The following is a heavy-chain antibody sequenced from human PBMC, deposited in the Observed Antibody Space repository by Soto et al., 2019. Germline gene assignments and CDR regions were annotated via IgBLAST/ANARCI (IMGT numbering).Heavy chain of an antibody. CDR3: ARALIVATTNYYYGMDV. J-gene: IGHJ6*02. Sequence: GASMKVSCKASGGTFSSNAISWVRKPPCQGLEWMGGIIPIFGTANYAQKFQGRVTITADESTSTAYMELSSLRSEDTAVYYCARALIVATTNYYYGMDVWGQGTTVTVSS. D-gene: IGHD5-12*01. CDR1: GGTFSSNA. CDR2: IIPIFGTA. V-gene: IGHV1-69*13.